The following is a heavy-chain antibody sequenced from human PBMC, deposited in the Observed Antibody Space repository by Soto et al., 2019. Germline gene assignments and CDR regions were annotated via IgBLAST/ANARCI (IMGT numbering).Heavy chain of an antibody. D-gene: IGHD3-3*01. CDR2: MDPNSGST. CDR3: AGERKFDFWRKGLDV. V-gene: IGHV1-8*01. CDR1: GYTFTSYD. Sequence: QAQLVQSGAEVKKPGASVKVSCKASGYTFTSYDINWVRQAPGQGLEWLGWMDPNSGSTGYAQNFQGRVTMTRNISINTAHVELSSLRSEDTAVYYCAGERKFDFWRKGLDVWGQGTTVTVSS. J-gene: IGHJ6*02.